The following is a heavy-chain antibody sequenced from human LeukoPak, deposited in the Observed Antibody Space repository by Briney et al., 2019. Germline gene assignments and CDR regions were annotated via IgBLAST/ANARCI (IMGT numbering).Heavy chain of an antibody. Sequence: SVKVSCKASGGTFSSYAISWVRQAPGQGLEWMGGLIPIFGTANYAQKFQGRVTITADESTSTAYMELSSLRSEDTAVYYCAKNKYSSSWYNFDDWGQGTLVTVSS. D-gene: IGHD6-13*01. J-gene: IGHJ4*02. CDR3: AKNKYSSSWYNFDD. CDR1: GGTFSSYA. CDR2: LIPIFGTA. V-gene: IGHV1-69*13.